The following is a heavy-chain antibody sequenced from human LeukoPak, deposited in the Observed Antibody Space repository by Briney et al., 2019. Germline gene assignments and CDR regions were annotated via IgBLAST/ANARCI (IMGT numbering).Heavy chain of an antibody. CDR2: INQDGSEK. J-gene: IGHJ5*02. D-gene: IGHD6-19*01. CDR1: GFTFDDYW. CDR3: ARCQARLSWFDP. V-gene: IGHV3-7*01. Sequence: GGSLRLSCGASGFTFDDYWMSWVRQAPGQGLEWVANINQDGSEKYYLDSAKGRFTISRDNARNSLYLQVNSLRAEDTAVYYCARCQARLSWFDPWGQGTLVTVSS.